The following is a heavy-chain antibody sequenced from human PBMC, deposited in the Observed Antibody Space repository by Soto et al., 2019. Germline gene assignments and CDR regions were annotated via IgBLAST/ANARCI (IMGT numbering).Heavy chain of an antibody. Sequence: LCGGSISSGGYYWSWIRQHPGKGLEWIGYIYYSGSTYYNPSLKSRVTISVDTSKNQFSLKLSSVTAADTAVYYCARDGAVDGSIRYDYWGQGTLVTVSS. D-gene: IGHD2-2*01. V-gene: IGHV4-31*02. J-gene: IGHJ4*02. CDR2: IYYSGST. CDR3: ARDGAVDGSIRYDY. CDR1: GGSISSGGYY.